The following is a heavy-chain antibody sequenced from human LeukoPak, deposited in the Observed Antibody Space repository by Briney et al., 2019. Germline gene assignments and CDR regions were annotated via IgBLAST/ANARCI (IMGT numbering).Heavy chain of an antibody. D-gene: IGHD2-21*02. V-gene: IGHV3-15*01. CDR2: IKSKTDGGTT. J-gene: IGHJ1*01. CDR1: GFTFSNAW. CDR3: TTRVTGDAEYFQH. Sequence: PGGSLRLSCAASGFTFSNAWMSWVRQAPGKGLEWVGRIKSKTDGGTTDYAAPVKGRFTISRDDSKNTLYLQTNSLKTEDTAVYYCTTRVTGDAEYFQHWGQGTLVTVSS.